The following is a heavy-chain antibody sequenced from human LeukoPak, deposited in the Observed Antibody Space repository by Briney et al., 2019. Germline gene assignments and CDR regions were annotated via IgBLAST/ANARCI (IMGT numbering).Heavy chain of an antibody. CDR1: GYTFTGYY. V-gene: IGHV1-2*02. Sequence: ASVKVSCKASGYTFTGYYMHWVRQAPGQGLEWMGWINPNSGGTNYAQKFRGRVTMTRDTSISTAYMELSRLRSDDTAVYYCARTTLYCSGGSCSRQFDYWGQGTLVTVSS. D-gene: IGHD2-15*01. J-gene: IGHJ4*02. CDR3: ARTTLYCSGGSCSRQFDY. CDR2: INPNSGGT.